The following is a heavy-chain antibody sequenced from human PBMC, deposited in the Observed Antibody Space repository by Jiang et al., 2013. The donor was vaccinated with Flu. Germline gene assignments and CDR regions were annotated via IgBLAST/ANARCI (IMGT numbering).Heavy chain of an antibody. CDR2: IYWDDDE. CDR3: ARSGSGLYYFND. CDR1: GFSLSTNEVG. Sequence: KPTQTLTLTCTFSGFSLSTNEVGVGWIRQPPGKALEWLALIYWDDDERYSPSLKSRLTITKDTSKNQVVLRMTSMDPVDTATYYCARSGSGLYYFNDWGQGTLVTVSS. D-gene: IGHD3-10*01. J-gene: IGHJ4*02. V-gene: IGHV2-5*02.